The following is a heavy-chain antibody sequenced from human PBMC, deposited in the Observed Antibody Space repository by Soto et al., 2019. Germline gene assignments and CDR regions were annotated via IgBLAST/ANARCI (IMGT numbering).Heavy chain of an antibody. Sequence: QGQLVQSGAEVKKPGSSVKVSCKASGGSFRTYAINWVRQAPGQGLEWMGGIIPMLAAPTYAQKFQGRLTITAAESTTTVYLELSSLTSEETAAYYGARVGPPSPSVIWFFDLWGRGTLVTVSS. CDR2: IIPMLAAP. V-gene: IGHV1-69*01. J-gene: IGHJ2*01. CDR3: ARVGPPSPSVIWFFDL. D-gene: IGHD2-21*01. CDR1: GGSFRTYA.